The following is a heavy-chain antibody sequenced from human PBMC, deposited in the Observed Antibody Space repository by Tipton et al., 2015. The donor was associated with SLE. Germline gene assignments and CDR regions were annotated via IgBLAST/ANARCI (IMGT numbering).Heavy chain of an antibody. D-gene: IGHD6-6*01. V-gene: IGHV4-39*07. Sequence: TLSLTCTVSGGSISTNTYYWSWIRQPPGKGLEWIGSIVYSGSPYYNPSLKSRVAISVDSSKNQFFLNMNSVTAADTAVYYCARLSIAAQIPRDYWGQGTLVTVSS. CDR3: ARLSIAAQIPRDY. CDR2: IVYSGSP. J-gene: IGHJ4*02. CDR1: GGSISTNTYY.